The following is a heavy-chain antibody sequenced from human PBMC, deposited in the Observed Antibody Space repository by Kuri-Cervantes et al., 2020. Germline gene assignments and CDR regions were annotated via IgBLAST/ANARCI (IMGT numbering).Heavy chain of an antibody. J-gene: IGHJ6*02. CDR2: ISYDGSNK. CDR3: AKEGVAGTRRLYGMDV. CDR1: VFTFSSYA. Sequence: GSLRLPCAASVFTFSSYAMHWVRQAPGKGLEWVAVISYDGSNKYYADSVKGRFTISRDNSKNTLYLQMNSLRAEDTAVYYCAKEGVAGTRRLYGMDVWGQGTTVTVSS. V-gene: IGHV3-30-3*01. D-gene: IGHD6-19*01.